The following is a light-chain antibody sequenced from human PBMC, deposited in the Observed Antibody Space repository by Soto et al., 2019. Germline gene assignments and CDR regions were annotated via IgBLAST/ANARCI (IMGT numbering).Light chain of an antibody. CDR3: AAWDDSLNGPV. J-gene: IGLJ2*01. CDR2: SNN. V-gene: IGLV1-44*01. CDR1: SSNIGSNT. Sequence: QSVLTQPPSASGTPGQRVTISCSGSSSNIGSNTVKWYQQLPGTAPKLLIYSNNQRPSGVPERFSGSKSGTSASLAISGLQAEDEADYYCAAWDDSLNGPVFGGGTKLNVL.